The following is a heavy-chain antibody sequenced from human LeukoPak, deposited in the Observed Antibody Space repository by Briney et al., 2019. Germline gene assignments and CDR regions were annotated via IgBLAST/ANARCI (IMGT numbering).Heavy chain of an antibody. V-gene: IGHV1-3*01. Sequence: GASVKVSCKTSGYTFTRRAVHWVRQAPGQRLEWMGWIHADSGNTKYSQKLQGRVTIARDTSASTIYMELSSLRFEDTAVYFCTIGLAGDWDAFDIWGLGTMVTVSS. CDR3: TIGLAGDWDAFDI. CDR2: IHADSGNT. CDR1: GYTFTRRA. J-gene: IGHJ3*02. D-gene: IGHD6-19*01.